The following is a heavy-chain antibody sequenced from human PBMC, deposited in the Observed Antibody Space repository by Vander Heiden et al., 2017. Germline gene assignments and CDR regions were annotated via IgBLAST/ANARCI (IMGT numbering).Heavy chain of an antibody. Sequence: EVALVESGRGLARPGESLRSSCAASGSTFRSYRMNWVRQAPGKGLESVSYITSYTLKIYYADSVKGRFTISRDNDRNLLFLQMNSLRDEDTSVYFCEVSVEGADHHWGQGILGPVSS. D-gene: IGHD6-19*01. CDR1: GSTFRSYR. J-gene: IGHJ4*02. CDR3: EVSVEGADHH. CDR2: ITSYTLKI. V-gene: IGHV3-48*02.